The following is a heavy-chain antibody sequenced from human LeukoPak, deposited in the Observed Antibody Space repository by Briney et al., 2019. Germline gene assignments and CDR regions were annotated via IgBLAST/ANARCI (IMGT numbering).Heavy chain of an antibody. CDR3: ARDVVSGSYGGTYFDY. D-gene: IGHD1-26*01. J-gene: IGHJ4*02. CDR1: GGTFSSYA. Sequence: ASVKVSCKASGGTFSSYAISWVRQAPGQGLDWMGGIIPIFGTANYAQKFQGRVTITADESTSTAYMELSSLRSEDTAVYYCARDVVSGSYGGTYFDYWGQGTLVTVSS. CDR2: IIPIFGTA. V-gene: IGHV1-69*13.